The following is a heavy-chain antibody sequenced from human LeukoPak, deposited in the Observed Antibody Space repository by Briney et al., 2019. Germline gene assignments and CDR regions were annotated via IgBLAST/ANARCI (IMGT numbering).Heavy chain of an antibody. CDR1: GFTSSSYE. CDR2: ISSSGSTI. Sequence: PGGSLRLSCAASGFTSSSYEMNWVRQAPGKGLEWVSYISSSGSTIYYADSVKGRFTISRDNAKNSLYLQMNSLRAEDTAVYYCARGEYSSGWYLYFQHWGQGTLVTVSS. D-gene: IGHD6-19*01. J-gene: IGHJ1*01. V-gene: IGHV3-48*03. CDR3: ARGEYSSGWYLYFQH.